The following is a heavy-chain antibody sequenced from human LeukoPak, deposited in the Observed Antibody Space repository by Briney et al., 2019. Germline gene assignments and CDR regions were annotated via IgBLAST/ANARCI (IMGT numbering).Heavy chain of an antibody. CDR1: GFTFSSYA. J-gene: IGHJ5*02. D-gene: IGHD6-13*01. V-gene: IGHV3-23*01. CDR2: ISGSGGST. Sequence: GSLRLSCAASGFTFSSYAMSWVRQAPGKGLEWVSAISGSGGSTYYADSVKGRFTISRDNSKNTLYLQMNSLRAEDTAVYYCAKRPRIAAAGTSDWFDPWGQGTLATVSS. CDR3: AKRPRIAAAGTSDWFDP.